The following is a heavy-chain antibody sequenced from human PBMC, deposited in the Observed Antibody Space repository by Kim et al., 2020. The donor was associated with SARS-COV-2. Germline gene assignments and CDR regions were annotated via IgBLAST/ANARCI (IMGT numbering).Heavy chain of an antibody. CDR3: ARLRDSSGSYYFDY. J-gene: IGHJ4*02. V-gene: IGHV4-39*01. CDR1: GGSISSSSYY. D-gene: IGHD3-22*01. Sequence: SETLSLTCTVSGGSISSSSYYWGWIRQPPGKGLEWIGSIYYSGSTYYNPSLKSRVTISVDTSKNQFSLKLSSVTAADTAVYYCARLRDSSGSYYFDYWGQGTLVTVSS. CDR2: IYYSGST.